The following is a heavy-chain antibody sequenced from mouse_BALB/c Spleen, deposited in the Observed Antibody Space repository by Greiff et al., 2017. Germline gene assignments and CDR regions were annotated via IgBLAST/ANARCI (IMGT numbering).Heavy chain of an antibody. CDR2: IDPFNGGT. V-gene: IGHV1S135*01. J-gene: IGHJ3*01. CDR3: ARAETARFFFFAY. CDR1: GYSFTSYY. Sequence: VQLKQSGPELMKPGASVKISCKASGYSFTSYYMHWVKQSHGKSLEWIGYIDPFNGGTSYNQKFKGKATLTVDKSSSTAYMHLSSLTSEDSAVYYCARAETARFFFFAYWGQGTLVTVSA. D-gene: IGHD3-2*01.